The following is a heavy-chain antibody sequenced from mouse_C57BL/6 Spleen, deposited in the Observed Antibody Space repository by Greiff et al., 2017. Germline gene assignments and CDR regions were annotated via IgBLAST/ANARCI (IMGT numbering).Heavy chain of an antibody. J-gene: IGHJ2*01. V-gene: IGHV5-4*01. CDR3: ARDRVLGYFDY. CDR2: ISDGGSYT. Sequence: EVQLVESGGGLVKPGGSLKLSCAASGFTFSSYAMSWVRQTPEKRLEWVATISDGGSYTYYPDNVKGRFTISRDNAKNNLYLQMSHLKSEDTAMYYCARDRVLGYFDYWGQGTTLTVSS. D-gene: IGHD3-3*01. CDR1: GFTFSSYA.